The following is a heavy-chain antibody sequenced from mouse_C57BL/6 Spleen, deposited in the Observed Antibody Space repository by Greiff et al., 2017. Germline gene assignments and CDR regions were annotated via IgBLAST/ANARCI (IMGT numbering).Heavy chain of an antibody. D-gene: IGHD1-1*01. CDR2: INPSNGGT. Sequence: QVQLQQPGTELVKPGASVKLSCKASGYTFTSYWMHWVKQRPGQGLEWIGNINPSNGGTNYNEKFKSKATLTVDKSSSTAYMQLSSLTSEDSAVXYCAREGITTVVAPAYWGQGTTLTVSA. J-gene: IGHJ2*01. CDR3: AREGITTVVAPAY. CDR1: GYTFTSYW. V-gene: IGHV1-53*01.